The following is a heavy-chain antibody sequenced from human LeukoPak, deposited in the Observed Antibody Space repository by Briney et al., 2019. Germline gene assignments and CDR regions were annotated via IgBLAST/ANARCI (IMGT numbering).Heavy chain of an antibody. Sequence: GGSLRLSCAASGFTFSSYSMNWVRQAPGKGLEWVSSISSSSSYIYYADSVKGRFTISRDNAKNSLYPQMNSLRAEDTAVYYCARDRRVKAYDYVWGSYRSIDYWGQGTLVTVSS. V-gene: IGHV3-21*01. D-gene: IGHD3-16*02. CDR3: ARDRRVKAYDYVWGSYRSIDY. J-gene: IGHJ4*02. CDR1: GFTFSSYS. CDR2: ISSSSSYI.